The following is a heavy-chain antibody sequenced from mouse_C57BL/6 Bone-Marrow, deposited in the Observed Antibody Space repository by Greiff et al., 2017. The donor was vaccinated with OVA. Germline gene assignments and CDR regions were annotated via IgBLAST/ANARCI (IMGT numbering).Heavy chain of an antibody. V-gene: IGHV1-63*01. CDR2: IYPGGGYT. Sequence: QVQLQQSGAELVRPGTSVQMSCKASGYTFTNYWLGWAKQRPGHGLEWIGDIYPGGGYTKYNEKFKGKATLTADKSSSTAYMQFSSLPSEDSAIYYCARDGYDGAHYAMDDWGQGTSVTVSS. CDR1: GYTFTNYW. J-gene: IGHJ4*01. D-gene: IGHD2-2*01. CDR3: ARDGYDGAHYAMDD.